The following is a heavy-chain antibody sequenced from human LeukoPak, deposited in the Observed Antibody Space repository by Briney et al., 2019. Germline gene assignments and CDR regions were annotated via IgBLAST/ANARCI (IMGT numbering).Heavy chain of an antibody. V-gene: IGHV3-23*01. CDR3: AKGPDSSGRTAGY. J-gene: IGHJ4*02. CDR1: GFTFSSYA. D-gene: IGHD3-22*01. Sequence: SGGSLRLSCAASGFTFSSYAMSWVRQAPGKGLAWVSAISGSGGSTYYADSVKGRFTISRDNSKNTLYLQMNSLRAEDTAVYYCAKGPDSSGRTAGYWGQGTLVTVSS. CDR2: ISGSGGST.